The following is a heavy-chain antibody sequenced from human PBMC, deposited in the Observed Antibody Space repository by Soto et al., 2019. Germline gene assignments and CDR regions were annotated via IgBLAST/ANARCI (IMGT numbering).Heavy chain of an antibody. D-gene: IGHD2-8*02. V-gene: IGHV2-5*02. CDR2: IYWDENK. Sequence: QITLKESGPTLVKPTQTLTLTCTFSGFSLNTGGMGVAWIRQPPGKALEWLALIYWDENKFYSPSLKSRLTITKETSKNQVVLTMTQMDPVDTATYFCARRYCAGGNCYRLGGFYYGMDVWGQGTTVTVAS. CDR1: GFSLNTGGMG. J-gene: IGHJ6*02. CDR3: ARRYCAGGNCYRLGGFYYGMDV.